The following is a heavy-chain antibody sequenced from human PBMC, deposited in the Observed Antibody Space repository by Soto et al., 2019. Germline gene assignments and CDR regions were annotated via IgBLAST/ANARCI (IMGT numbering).Heavy chain of an antibody. CDR1: GFTFSSYA. D-gene: IGHD3-10*01. CDR2: ISGSGGST. Sequence: GGSLRLSCAASGFTFSSYAMSWVRQAPGKGLEWVSAISGSGGSTYYADSVKGRFTISRDNSKNTLYLQMNSLRAEDTAVYYCAKDNYYGSGSYDPYYYYGMDVWGQGTTVTVSS. CDR3: AKDNYYGSGSYDPYYYYGMDV. V-gene: IGHV3-23*01. J-gene: IGHJ6*02.